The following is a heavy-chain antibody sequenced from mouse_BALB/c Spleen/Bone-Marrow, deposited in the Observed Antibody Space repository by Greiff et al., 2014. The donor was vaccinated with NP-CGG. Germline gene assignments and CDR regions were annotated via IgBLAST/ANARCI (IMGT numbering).Heavy chain of an antibody. CDR2: IDPANGNT. CDR1: GFNIKDTY. Sequence: VQLQQPGAELVKPGASVKLSCTASGFNIKDTYMHWVKQRPELGLEWIGRIDPANGNTKYDPKFQGKATITADTSSNTAYLQLSSLTSEDTAVYYCAIYYYGSSGFAYWGQGTLVTVSA. D-gene: IGHD1-1*01. CDR3: AIYYYGSSGFAY. J-gene: IGHJ3*01. V-gene: IGHV14-3*02.